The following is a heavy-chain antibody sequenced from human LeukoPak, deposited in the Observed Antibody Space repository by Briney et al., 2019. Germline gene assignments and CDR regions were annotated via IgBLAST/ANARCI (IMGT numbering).Heavy chain of an antibody. Sequence: SETLSLTCTVSGGSISNYYWSWIRQPAGKGLEWIGRIYTSGSTNYNPSLKSRVTMSVDTSKNQFSLKLSSVTAADTAVYYCAREYCSSTSCLVPYFDYWGQGTLVTVSS. CDR2: IYTSGST. D-gene: IGHD2-2*01. CDR1: GGSISNYY. J-gene: IGHJ4*02. V-gene: IGHV4-4*07. CDR3: AREYCSSTSCLVPYFDY.